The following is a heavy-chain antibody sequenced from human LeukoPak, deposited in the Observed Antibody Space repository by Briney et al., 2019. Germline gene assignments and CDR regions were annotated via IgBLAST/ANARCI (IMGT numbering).Heavy chain of an antibody. V-gene: IGHV1-18*01. CDR1: GYTFTSYG. Sequence: GASVKVSCKASGYTFTSYGISWVRQAPGQGLEWMGWISAYNGNTNYAQKLQGRVTMTTDTSTSTAYMELRSLRSDDTAVYCCARGSRVLWFGELLNLPHYYYGMDVWGQGTTVTVSS. CDR2: ISAYNGNT. D-gene: IGHD3-10*01. CDR3: ARGSRVLWFGELLNLPHYYYGMDV. J-gene: IGHJ6*02.